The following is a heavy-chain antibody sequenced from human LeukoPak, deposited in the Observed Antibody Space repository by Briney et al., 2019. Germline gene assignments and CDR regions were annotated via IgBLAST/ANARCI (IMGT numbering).Heavy chain of an antibody. D-gene: IGHD2-2*01. CDR3: ARLHCSSTSCYGRVNWFDP. J-gene: IGHJ5*02. CDR1: GCTFSSYY. Sequence: PSETLSLTCTASGCTFSSYYWRWIRQPPGKELEWIGYIYYSGSTNYNPSLKSRVTISVDTSKNQFSLKLSSVTAADTAVYYCARLHCSSTSCYGRVNWFDPWGQGTLVTVSS. CDR2: IYYSGST. V-gene: IGHV4-59*08.